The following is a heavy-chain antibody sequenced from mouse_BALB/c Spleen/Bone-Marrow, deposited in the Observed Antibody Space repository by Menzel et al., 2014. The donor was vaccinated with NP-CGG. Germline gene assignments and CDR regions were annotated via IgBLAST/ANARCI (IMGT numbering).Heavy chain of an antibody. Sequence: EVQGVESGGGLVKPGGSLKLSCTASGFSFNSYGMSWVRQTPEKRLEWVATITNGGNYTYYPDSVKGRFTISRDNVKNNLYLQMRSLRSEDTALYYCVRNYYGYDGYFDYWGQGTTLTASS. CDR2: ITNGGNYT. V-gene: IGHV5-9-2*01. J-gene: IGHJ2*01. CDR3: VRNYYGYDGYFDY. D-gene: IGHD2-2*01. CDR1: GFSFNSYG.